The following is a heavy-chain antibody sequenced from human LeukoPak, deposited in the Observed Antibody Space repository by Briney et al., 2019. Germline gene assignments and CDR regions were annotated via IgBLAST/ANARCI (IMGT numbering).Heavy chain of an antibody. CDR1: GFTFSSYE. CDR3: ARKYCSTTSCLFDN. J-gene: IGHJ4*02. Sequence: PGGSLRLSCAASGFTFSSYEMNWVRQAPGKGLQWVSDISSSGTTIYRADSVKGRFTISRDNAKNSLYLQMNSLRAEDTAVYYCARKYCSTTSCLFDNWGQGTLVTVSS. V-gene: IGHV3-48*03. CDR2: ISSSGTTI. D-gene: IGHD2-2*01.